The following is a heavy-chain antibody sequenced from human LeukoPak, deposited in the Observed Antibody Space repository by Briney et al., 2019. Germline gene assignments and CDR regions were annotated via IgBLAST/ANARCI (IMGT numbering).Heavy chain of an antibody. Sequence: GSLRLSCAASGFTFSSYEMNWVRQAPGKGLEGVSYISCSGSTIYYADSVKGRFTISRDNAKNSLYLQMNSLRAEDTAVYYYARQYDILTGYYKSAGFDYWGQGTLVTVSS. J-gene: IGHJ4*02. CDR1: GFTFSSYE. CDR2: ISCSGSTI. CDR3: ARQYDILTGYYKSAGFDY. D-gene: IGHD3-9*01. V-gene: IGHV3-48*03.